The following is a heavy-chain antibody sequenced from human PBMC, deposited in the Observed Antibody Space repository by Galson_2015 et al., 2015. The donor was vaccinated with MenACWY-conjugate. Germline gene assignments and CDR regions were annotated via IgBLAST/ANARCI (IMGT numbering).Heavy chain of an antibody. D-gene: IGHD1-26*01. CDR3: ARHPPGGRGMDV. V-gene: IGHV5-51*01. Sequence: QSGAEVKKPGESLQISCKGSGYTFTTYWIGWVRQLPGKGLEWMGLISPGDSETRYSPAFQGQVTISADKSISTAYVQWDSLQASDTAMYYCARHPPGGRGMDVWGQGTTVTVSS. J-gene: IGHJ6*02. CDR1: GYTFTTYW. CDR2: ISPGDSET.